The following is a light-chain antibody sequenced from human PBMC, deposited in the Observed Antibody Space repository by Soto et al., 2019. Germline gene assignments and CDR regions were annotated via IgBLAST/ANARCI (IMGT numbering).Light chain of an antibody. J-gene: IGKJ1*01. V-gene: IGKV1-39*01. CDR1: QSISTY. Sequence: DIKMTQSPSSLSASVGDRVTITCRPSQSISTYLNWFQQKPGKAPKLLIYAASSLQSGVPSRFSGSGSGTDFTLTISSLQPEDFANYYCQQSYSTPRTFGQGTKVEIK. CDR3: QQSYSTPRT. CDR2: AAS.